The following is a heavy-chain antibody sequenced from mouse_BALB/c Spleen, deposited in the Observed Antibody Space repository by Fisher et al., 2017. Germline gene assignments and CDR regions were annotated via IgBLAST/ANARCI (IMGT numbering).Heavy chain of an antibody. CDR3: ASIYYGYDRLMDY. D-gene: IGHD2-2*01. J-gene: IGHJ4*01. Sequence: KFKGKATLTADKSSSTAYMQLSSLTSEDSAVYYCASIYYGYDRLMDYWGQGTSVTVSS. V-gene: IGHV1-4*01.